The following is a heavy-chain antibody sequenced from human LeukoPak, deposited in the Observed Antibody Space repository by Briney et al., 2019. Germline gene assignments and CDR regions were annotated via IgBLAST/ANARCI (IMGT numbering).Heavy chain of an antibody. D-gene: IGHD5-24*01. J-gene: IGHJ4*02. CDR2: IRYDGSNK. CDR3: AKVLTPKMATIIMDGN. CDR1: GFTFSSYG. V-gene: IGHV3-30*02. Sequence: GGSLRLSCAASGFTFSSYGMHWVRQAPGKGLEWVAFIRYDGSNKYYADSVKGRFTISRDNSKNTLYLQMNSLRAEDTAVYYCAKVLTPKMATIIMDGNGGQGTLVTVSS.